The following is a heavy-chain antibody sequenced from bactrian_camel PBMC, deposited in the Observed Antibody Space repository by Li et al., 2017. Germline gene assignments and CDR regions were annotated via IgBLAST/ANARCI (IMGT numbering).Heavy chain of an antibody. CDR1: GYTLSEAN. D-gene: IGHD1*01. CDR2: TFHSDGST. V-gene: IGHV3S66*01. Sequence: VQLVESGGGSVQAGGSLTLSCTMSGYTLSEANIDWYRQAPGNECERVARTFHSDGSTDYADSVKGRFTISHDAAKNSVDLQMNSLKPDDTAVYYCAATGQMLSVAGCRTQGTQVTVS. J-gene: IGHJ4*01.